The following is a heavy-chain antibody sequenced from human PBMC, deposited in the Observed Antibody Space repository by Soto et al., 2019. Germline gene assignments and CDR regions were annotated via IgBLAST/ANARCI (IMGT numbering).Heavy chain of an antibody. CDR1: GYTFTGYY. Sequence: GASVKVSCKASGYTFTGYYMHWVRQAPGQGLEWMGWINPNSGGTNYAQKFQGWVTMTRDTSISTAYMELSRLRSDDTAVYYCARGVLLWFGEPLEEAPPFDYWGHGTLVTVSS. V-gene: IGHV1-2*04. CDR3: ARGVLLWFGEPLEEAPPFDY. D-gene: IGHD3-10*01. CDR2: INPNSGGT. J-gene: IGHJ4*01.